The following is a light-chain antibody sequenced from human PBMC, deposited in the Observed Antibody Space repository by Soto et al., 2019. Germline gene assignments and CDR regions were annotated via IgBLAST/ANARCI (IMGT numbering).Light chain of an antibody. CDR1: QSVSGN. CDR3: QQFNSWPRT. Sequence: IVMTQSPATVSGSPGERVTLSCRASQSVSGNVAWYHQKPGQPPRLLVYGASTTATDIPARFFGSGSETDFTLTITRLQSEDFGIYYCQQFNSWPRTFGQRTKVEIK. CDR2: GAS. V-gene: IGKV3-15*01. J-gene: IGKJ1*01.